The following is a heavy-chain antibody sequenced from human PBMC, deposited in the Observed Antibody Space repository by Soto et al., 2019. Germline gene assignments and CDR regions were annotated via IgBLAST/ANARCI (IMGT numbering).Heavy chain of an antibody. Sequence: GRTLGNPTQPLSLTCPFSGFSLSTSGVGVGWIRQPPGKALEWLALIYWNDDKRYSPSLKSRLTITKDTSKNQVVLTMTNMDPVDTATYYCAHRRAAAAGKSYYYYGMDVWGQGTTVTVSS. J-gene: IGHJ6*02. V-gene: IGHV2-5*01. CDR1: GFSLSTSGVG. D-gene: IGHD6-13*01. CDR2: IYWNDDK. CDR3: AHRRAAAAGKSYYYYGMDV.